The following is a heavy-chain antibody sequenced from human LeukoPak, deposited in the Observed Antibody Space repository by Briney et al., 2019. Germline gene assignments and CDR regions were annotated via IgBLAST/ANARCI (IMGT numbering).Heavy chain of an antibody. J-gene: IGHJ4*02. CDR3: ARVMGRYCSSTSCYVDY. CDR1: GFTFSSYW. V-gene: IGHV3-74*01. D-gene: IGHD2-2*01. Sequence: GGSLRLSCAASGFTFSSYWMHWVRQAPGKGLVWVSRINSDGSSTSCADSVRGRFSISRDNAKNTLYLQMNSLRAEDTAVYYCARVMGRYCSSTSCYVDYWGQGTLVTVSS. CDR2: INSDGSST.